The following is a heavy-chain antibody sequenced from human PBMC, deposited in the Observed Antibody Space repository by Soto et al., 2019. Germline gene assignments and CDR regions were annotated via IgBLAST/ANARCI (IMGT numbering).Heavy chain of an antibody. CDR2: ISYDGSNK. D-gene: IGHD6-13*01. Sequence: GGSLRLSCAASGFTFSSYAMHWVRQAPGKGLEWVAVISYDGSNKYYADSVKGRFTISRDNSKNTLYLQMNSLRAEDTAVYYCARDRLGQQLLFYYYYGMDVWGQGTTVTVSS. V-gene: IGHV3-30-3*01. J-gene: IGHJ6*02. CDR1: GFTFSSYA. CDR3: ARDRLGQQLLFYYYYGMDV.